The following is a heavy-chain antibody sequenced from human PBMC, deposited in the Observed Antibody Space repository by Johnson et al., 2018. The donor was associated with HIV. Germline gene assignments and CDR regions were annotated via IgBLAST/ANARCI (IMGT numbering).Heavy chain of an antibody. CDR2: ISYAGSTT. CDR1: GFTSSSYA. J-gene: IGHJ3*01. Sequence: QVQLVESGGGLIQPGGSLRLSCAASGFTSSSYAMHWVRQAPGKGLEWVALISYAGSTTYYADSVKGRFTISRNNSKNTLYLQMKSLRAEDTAVYYCAKVGGSHDYVWGSYPGNWGQGTMVIVSS. CDR3: AKVGGSHDYVWGSYPGN. V-gene: IGHV3-30*04. D-gene: IGHD3-16*02.